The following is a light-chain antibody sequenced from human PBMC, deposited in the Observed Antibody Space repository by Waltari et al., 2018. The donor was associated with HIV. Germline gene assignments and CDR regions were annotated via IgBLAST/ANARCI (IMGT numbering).Light chain of an antibody. J-gene: IGLJ1*01. CDR3: SSYTSSSTPYV. V-gene: IGLV2-14*03. CDR2: DVS. Sequence: QSALTQPASVSGSPGQSITISCTGTSSDVGGYHSVSWYQQHPGKAPKLMIYDVSNRPSGVSNRFSGSKSGNTASLTISGLQAEDEADYYCSSYTSSSTPYVFGTGTKVTVL. CDR1: SSDVGGYHS.